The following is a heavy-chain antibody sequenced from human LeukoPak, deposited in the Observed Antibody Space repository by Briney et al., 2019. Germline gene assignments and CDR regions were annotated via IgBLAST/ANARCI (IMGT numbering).Heavy chain of an antibody. CDR2: INPNSGDT. V-gene: IGHV1-2*02. J-gene: IGHJ4*02. Sequence: ASVKVSCKASGYTFTAYYMHWVRQAPGQGLEWMGWINPNSGDTNYAQKFQGRVTMARDKSINTVYMQLSRLRSDDTAVYYCATGAASYYGDWGQGTLVTVSS. D-gene: IGHD1-26*01. CDR1: GYTFTAYY. CDR3: ATGAASYYGD.